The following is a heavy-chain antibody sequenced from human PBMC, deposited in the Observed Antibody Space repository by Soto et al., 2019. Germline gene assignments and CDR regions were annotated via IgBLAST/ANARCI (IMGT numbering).Heavy chain of an antibody. CDR3: AVRLAAAGPYYYYYGMDV. CDR1: GYTFTSYY. Sequence: SVKVSCKASGYTFTSYYMHWVRQAPGQGLEWMGGIIPSFGTANYAQKFQGRVTITADESTSTAYMELSSLRSEDTAVYYCAVRLAAAGPYYYYYGMDVWGQGTTVTVSS. J-gene: IGHJ6*02. V-gene: IGHV1-69*13. D-gene: IGHD6-13*01. CDR2: IIPSFGTA.